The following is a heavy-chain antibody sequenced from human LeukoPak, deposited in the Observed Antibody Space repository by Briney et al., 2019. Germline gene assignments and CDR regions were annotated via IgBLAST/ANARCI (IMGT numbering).Heavy chain of an antibody. Sequence: GGSLRLSCAASGFSFISYGMHWVRQAPGKGLEWVGVISDDGSRKDYADSVKGRFTISRDNSNDTLHLQMNGLRAEDTAVYYCARRPSDYGDYVSYFDYWGQGTLVTVSS. CDR1: GFSFISYG. CDR3: ARRPSDYGDYVSYFDY. CDR2: ISDDGSRK. V-gene: IGHV3-30*03. D-gene: IGHD4-17*01. J-gene: IGHJ4*02.